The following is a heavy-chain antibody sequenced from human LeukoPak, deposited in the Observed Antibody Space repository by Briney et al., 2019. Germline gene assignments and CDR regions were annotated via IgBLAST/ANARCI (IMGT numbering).Heavy chain of an antibody. CDR2: IYSGGST. V-gene: IGHV3-66*01. D-gene: IGHD1-26*01. CDR3: AREGGATFSPFDY. J-gene: IGHJ4*02. CDR1: GFTVSSNY. Sequence: PGGSLRLSCAASGFTVSSNYMSWVRQAPGKGLEWVSVIYSGGSTYYADSVKGRFTISRDNSKNTLYLQMNSLRAEDTAVYYCAREGGATFSPFDYWGQGTLVTVSS.